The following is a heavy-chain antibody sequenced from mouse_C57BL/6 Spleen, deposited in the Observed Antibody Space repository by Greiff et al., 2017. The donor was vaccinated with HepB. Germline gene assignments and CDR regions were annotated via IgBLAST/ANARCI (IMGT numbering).Heavy chain of an antibody. CDR1: GFTFSDYG. D-gene: IGHD2-4*01. V-gene: IGHV5-17*01. CDR3: ARAWDGLLDY. Sequence: EVKLVESGGGLVKPGGSLKLSCAASGFTFSDYGMHWVRQATEKGLEWVAYISSGSSTIYYADTVKGRFTISRDNAKNTLFLQMTSLRSEDTAMYYCARAWDGLLDYWGQGTTLTVSS. CDR2: ISSGSSTI. J-gene: IGHJ2*01.